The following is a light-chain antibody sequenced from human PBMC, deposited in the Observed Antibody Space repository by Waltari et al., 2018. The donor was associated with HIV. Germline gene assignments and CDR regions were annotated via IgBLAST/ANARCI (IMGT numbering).Light chain of an antibody. J-gene: IGLJ2*01. Sequence: SYELAQPLSVSVALGQPARITCGGNSIGRKSVHWYQQRPGQAPVLVIYRDNNRPSGIPERFSGSSSGNTATLTISRAQAGDESDYYCQIWDSSTVVFGGGTKLTVL. V-gene: IGLV3-9*01. CDR2: RDN. CDR1: SIGRKS. CDR3: QIWDSSTVV.